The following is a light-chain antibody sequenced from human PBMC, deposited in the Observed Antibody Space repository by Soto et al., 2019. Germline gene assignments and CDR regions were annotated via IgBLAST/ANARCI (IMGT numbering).Light chain of an antibody. J-gene: IGLJ2*01. CDR1: SGDVGGYKY. V-gene: IGLV2-14*01. CDR3: SSYTSTTTVL. Sequence: QSVLTQPAAVSGSPGQSITISCTGSSGDVGGYKYVSWYQQHPRKAPKLMIYEVSNRPSGVSDRFSGSKSGNMASLTISGLQAEDEADYYCSSYTSTTTVLFGGGTKLTVL. CDR2: EVS.